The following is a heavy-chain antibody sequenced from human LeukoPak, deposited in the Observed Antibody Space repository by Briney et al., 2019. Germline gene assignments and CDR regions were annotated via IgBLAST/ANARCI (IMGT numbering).Heavy chain of an antibody. V-gene: IGHV4-34*01. Sequence: SETLSLTCAVYGGSFSGYYWSWIRQPPGKGREWIGEINHSGSTNYNPSLKSRVTISVDTSKNQFSLKLSSVTAADTAVYYCARYSTRCPHYYYYMDVWGKGTTVTVSS. J-gene: IGHJ6*03. D-gene: IGHD2-2*01. CDR1: GGSFSGYY. CDR3: ARYSTRCPHYYYYMDV. CDR2: INHSGST.